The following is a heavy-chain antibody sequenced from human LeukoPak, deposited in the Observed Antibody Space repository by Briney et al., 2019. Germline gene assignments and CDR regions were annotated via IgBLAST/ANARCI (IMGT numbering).Heavy chain of an antibody. V-gene: IGHV3-30*02. CDR2: IYNDGYNK. Sequence: PGGSLRLSCEASGFTFSHYGIHWVRQAPGKGLEWVAFIYNDGYNKYYADSVKGRFTISRDNSKNTVYLQMNSLSADDTAIFYCAKRGDYSNNFYIDVWGKGTTVTVFS. D-gene: IGHD4-11*01. J-gene: IGHJ6*03. CDR1: GFTFSHYG. CDR3: AKRGDYSNNFYIDV.